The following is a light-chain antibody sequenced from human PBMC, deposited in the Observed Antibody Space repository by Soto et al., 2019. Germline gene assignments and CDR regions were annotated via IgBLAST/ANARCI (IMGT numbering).Light chain of an antibody. CDR3: QQYDNRLT. CDR1: QDIRSS. Sequence: DIQMTQSPSSLSASVVDRFTISCQASQDIRSSLNWYQQKAGKAPKLLIYDASNLETGVPSRFSERGSGTDFTLTISSLQPEDTATYYCQQYDNRLTFGGGTKVDIK. V-gene: IGKV1-33*01. CDR2: DAS. J-gene: IGKJ4*01.